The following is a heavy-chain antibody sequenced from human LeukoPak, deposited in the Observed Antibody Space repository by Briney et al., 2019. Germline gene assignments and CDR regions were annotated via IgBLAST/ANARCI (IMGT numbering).Heavy chain of an antibody. V-gene: IGHV3-9*01. J-gene: IGHJ3*02. D-gene: IGHD5-18*01. CDR1: GFTFDDYA. CDR2: ISWNSGSI. CDR3: AKIRTYTAMVNDAFDI. Sequence: GGSLRLSCAASGFTFDDYAMHWVRQAPGKGLEWVSGISWNSGSIGYADSVKGRFTISRDNDKNSLYLQMNSLRAEDTALYYCAKIRTYTAMVNDAFDIWGQGTMVTVSS.